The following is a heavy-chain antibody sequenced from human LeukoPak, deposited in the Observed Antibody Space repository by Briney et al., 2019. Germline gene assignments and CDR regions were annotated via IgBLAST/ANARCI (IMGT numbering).Heavy chain of an antibody. D-gene: IGHD3-22*01. Sequence: PSQTLSLTCTVSGGSISSGSYYWSWIRQPAGKGLEWIGRICTSGSTNYNPSLKSRVTISVDTSKNQFSLKLSSVTAADTAVYYCARGYYDSSGYWPTDYWGQGTLVTVSS. V-gene: IGHV4-61*02. J-gene: IGHJ4*02. CDR2: ICTSGST. CDR1: GGSISSGSYY. CDR3: ARGYYDSSGYWPTDY.